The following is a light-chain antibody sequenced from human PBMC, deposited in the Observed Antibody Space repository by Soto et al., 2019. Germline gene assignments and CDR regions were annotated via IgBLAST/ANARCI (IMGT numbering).Light chain of an antibody. CDR1: QDISNC. J-gene: IGKJ2*01. CDR3: QQYDNLPRTT. Sequence: DIQMTQSPSSLSASVGDRVTITCQASQDISNCLNWYQLQPGKAPRLLIYDASNLQTGVPSRFSGSGSGTNFSFTISSLQPEDVATYFCQQYDNLPRTTFGQGTKLDFK. V-gene: IGKV1-33*01. CDR2: DAS.